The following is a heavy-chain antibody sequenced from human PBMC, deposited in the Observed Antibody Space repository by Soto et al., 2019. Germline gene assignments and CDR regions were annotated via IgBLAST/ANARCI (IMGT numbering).Heavy chain of an antibody. CDR1: GFTFTRYS. CDR3: ARARLVGLTTWDYFDY. V-gene: IGHV3-21*04. J-gene: IGHJ4*02. CDR2: ISSTTNYI. D-gene: IGHD1-1*01. Sequence: GGSLRLSCAASGFTFTRYSMNWVRQAPGKGLEWVSSISSTTNYIYYGDSMKGRFTISADMSKNQVSLKVKSVAAADTAIYYCARARLVGLTTWDYFDYWGQGTLVTVSS.